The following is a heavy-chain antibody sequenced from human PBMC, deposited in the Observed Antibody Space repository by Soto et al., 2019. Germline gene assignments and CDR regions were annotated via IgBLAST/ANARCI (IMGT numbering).Heavy chain of an antibody. CDR1: GDSIGGVGY. Sequence: PSETLSLTCTVSGDSIGGVGYWSWIRQFPGGGLEWIGCISSSGSTYYNPALNNRISLSLDTSQNQFSLKLLSVTAADTAIYYCARSGVTGIVIPSHWFDPWGQGTPVTVSS. CDR3: ARSGVTGIVIPSHWFDP. D-gene: IGHD2-21*02. CDR2: ISSSGST. V-gene: IGHV4-31*03. J-gene: IGHJ5*02.